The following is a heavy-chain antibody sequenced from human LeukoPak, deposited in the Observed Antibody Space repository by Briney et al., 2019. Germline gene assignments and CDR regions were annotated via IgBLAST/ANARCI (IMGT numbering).Heavy chain of an antibody. V-gene: IGHV1-69*13. CDR2: IIRVFGTA. D-gene: IGHD4-11*01. CDR3: ARVHSKGNWFDP. Sequence: SVTVSCKASGGTFSSYAISWVRQAPGQGLEWMGGIIRVFGTANYAQKFQGRVTITADESTSTAYMELSSLRSEDTAVYYCARVHSKGNWFDPWGQGTLVTVSS. J-gene: IGHJ5*02. CDR1: GGTFSSYA.